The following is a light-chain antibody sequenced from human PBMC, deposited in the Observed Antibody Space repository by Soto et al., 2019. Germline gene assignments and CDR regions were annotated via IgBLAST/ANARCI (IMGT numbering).Light chain of an antibody. Sequence: QSVLTQPPSASGTPGQTVAISCSGSNSNIGSNTVNWYQLFPGTAPKLLIYDNNQRPSGVPDRFSGAKSDTSASLAISGLLSDDESDYYCAAWDDSLNGWVFGGGTKLTVL. V-gene: IGLV1-44*01. CDR2: DNN. CDR1: NSNIGSNT. CDR3: AAWDDSLNGWV. J-gene: IGLJ3*02.